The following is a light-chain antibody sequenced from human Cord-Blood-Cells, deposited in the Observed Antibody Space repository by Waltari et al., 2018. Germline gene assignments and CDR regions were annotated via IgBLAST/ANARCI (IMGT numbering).Light chain of an antibody. CDR2: EGS. CDR1: SSDVGSYNL. J-gene: IGLJ1*01. Sequence: QSALTQPASVSGSPGQSITISCTGTSSDVGSYNLVSWYQQHPGKAPKLMIYEGSKRHSGVYNRFSGSKSGKTASLTIYGLQAEDEADYYCCSYAGSAYVFGTGTKVTVL. V-gene: IGLV2-23*01. CDR3: CSYAGSAYV.